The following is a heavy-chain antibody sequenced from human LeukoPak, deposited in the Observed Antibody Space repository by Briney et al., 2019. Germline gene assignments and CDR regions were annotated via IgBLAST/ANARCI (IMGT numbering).Heavy chain of an antibody. CDR1: GYTFTGYY. J-gene: IGHJ4*02. D-gene: IGHD3-3*02. V-gene: IGHV1-2*02. CDR2: INPNSGGT. Sequence: ASVKVSFMASGYTFTGYYMHWVRQAPGQGLEWMGWINPNSGGTNYAQKFQGRVTMTRDTSISTAYMELSRLRSDDTAVYYCARGTSSRIFGVVMPLDYWGQGALVTVSS. CDR3: ARGTSSRIFGVVMPLDY.